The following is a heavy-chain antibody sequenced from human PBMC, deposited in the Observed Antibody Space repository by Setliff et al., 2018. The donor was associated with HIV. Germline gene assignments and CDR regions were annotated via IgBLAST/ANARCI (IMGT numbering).Heavy chain of an antibody. CDR3: AKDLGNYYYMDL. Sequence: GGSLRLSCAASGFSFTDYGMTWVRQAPGKGLEWVSGIRDSGVSVYYADSVMGRFTISRDNSKNTLYLQMNSLRVEDTAIYYCAKDLGNYYYMDLWGKGTTVTVSS. CDR1: GFSFTDYG. J-gene: IGHJ6*03. CDR2: IRDSGVSV. V-gene: IGHV3-23*01. D-gene: IGHD3-10*01.